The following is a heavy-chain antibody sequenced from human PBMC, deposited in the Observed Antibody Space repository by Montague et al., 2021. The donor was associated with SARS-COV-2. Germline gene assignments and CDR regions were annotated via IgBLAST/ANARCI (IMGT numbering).Heavy chain of an antibody. CDR2: TYYRSKWYN. Sequence: VSPGASLSSDSLSWHWIRSSPSSGLEWLASTYYRSKWYNDSAPSVSGRATVKPDTSRNQFSLHLDSVTPEDTALYFCARKMDSSFDVWGKGTMVIVSS. J-gene: IGHJ3*01. V-gene: IGHV6-1*01. D-gene: IGHD2-2*03. CDR3: ARKMDSSFDV. CDR1: GASLSSDSLS.